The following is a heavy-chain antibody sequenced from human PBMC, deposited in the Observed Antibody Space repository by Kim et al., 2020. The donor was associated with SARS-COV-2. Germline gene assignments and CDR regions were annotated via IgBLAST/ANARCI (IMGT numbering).Heavy chain of an antibody. V-gene: IGHV3-66*01. CDR1: GFTVGSNY. D-gene: IGHD6-19*01. CDR3: ATVEPVADRGGYYIDL. J-gene: IGHJ4*02. CDR2: LYPGVTT. Sequence: GGSLRLSCAASGFTVGSNYMTWVRQPPGKGLQWVSVLYPGVTTYYADSVKGRFTISRDNSKNTLYLQMNSLRVEDTAIYYCATVEPVADRGGYYIDLWGQGTLVTVSS.